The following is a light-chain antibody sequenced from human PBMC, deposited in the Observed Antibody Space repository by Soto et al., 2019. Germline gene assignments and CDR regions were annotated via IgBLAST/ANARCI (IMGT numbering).Light chain of an antibody. V-gene: IGKV1-39*01. J-gene: IGKJ5*01. CDR2: AAS. Sequence: DIQMTQSPSSLSASVGDRVTITCRASQSISSYLNWYQQKPGKAPKLLIYAASSLQSGVPSRFSGSGSGTDFTLTISXXXXEDFATYYCQQSYSXXITFGQGTRXEI. CDR3: QQSYSXXIT. CDR1: QSISSY.